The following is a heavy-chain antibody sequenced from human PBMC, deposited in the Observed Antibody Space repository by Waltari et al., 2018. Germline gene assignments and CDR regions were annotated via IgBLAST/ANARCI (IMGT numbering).Heavy chain of an antibody. J-gene: IGHJ3*01. V-gene: IGHV3-53*01. Sequence: EVQLVESGGGLIQPGGSLKLSCVGSGFTVTSNYMSCVRQFPGKGVEWVSNIPLATHANYAESVRGRFTISRDHSKDTLYLQMNCLRAAHTAVYFCARHVSGPTRAAFDVWGQVTMVTVS. D-gene: IGHD6-19*01. CDR3: ARHVSGPTRAAFDV. CDR1: GFTVTSNY. CDR2: IPLATHA.